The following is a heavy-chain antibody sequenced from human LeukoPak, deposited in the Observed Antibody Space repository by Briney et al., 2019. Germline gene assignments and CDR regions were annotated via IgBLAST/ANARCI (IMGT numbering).Heavy chain of an antibody. V-gene: IGHV3-49*03. Sequence: GGSLRLSCTASGFTFGDYAMNWFRQAPGKGLEGVGFSRSKAYGGTTEYDASVKGRFTISRDDSKNIAYLQMNSLKTEDTAVYYCGSGSGWYSPDYWGQGTLVTVSS. J-gene: IGHJ4*02. CDR1: GFTFGDYA. D-gene: IGHD6-19*01. CDR2: SRSKAYGGTT. CDR3: GSGSGWYSPDY.